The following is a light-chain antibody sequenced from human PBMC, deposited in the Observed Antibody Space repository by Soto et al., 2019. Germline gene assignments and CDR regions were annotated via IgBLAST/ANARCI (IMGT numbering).Light chain of an antibody. CDR2: AAS. CDR3: QQLNSYPALT. CDR1: QDISNW. V-gene: IGKV1-16*02. Sequence: EIHMTQSPSSLSAPMIDTVSITFLPSQDISNWVAWFQHKPGQAPKPLIYAASSSQGGVPSKFSGSGSGTEFTLTISSLQPEDFATYYCQQLNSYPALTFGGGTKV. J-gene: IGKJ4*01.